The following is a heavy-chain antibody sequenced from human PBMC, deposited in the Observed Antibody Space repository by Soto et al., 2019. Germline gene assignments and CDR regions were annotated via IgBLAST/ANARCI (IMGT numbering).Heavy chain of an antibody. CDR3: ARVFVGSAVAGAYYYYGMDV. D-gene: IGHD2-15*01. Sequence: KPSDTLSLTCTVSGGSISSGDYYWSWIRQPPGKGLEWIGYIYYSGSTYYNPSLKSRVTISVDTSKNQFSLKLSSVTAADTAVYYCARVFVGSAVAGAYYYYGMDVWGQGTTVTVSS. V-gene: IGHV4-30-4*02. J-gene: IGHJ6*02. CDR1: GGSISSGDYY. CDR2: IYYSGST.